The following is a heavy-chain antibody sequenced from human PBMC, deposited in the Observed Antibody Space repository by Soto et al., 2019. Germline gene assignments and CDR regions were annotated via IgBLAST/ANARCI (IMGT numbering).Heavy chain of an antibody. CDR3: ARLLLDYYYMDV. Sequence: ASVKVSCKASGYTFTSYGISWVRQAPGQGLEWMGWISAYNGNTNYAQKLQGRVTMTTDKSTSTAYMELRSLRSDDTAVYYCARLLLDYYYMDVWGKGTTVTVSS. CDR1: GYTFTSYG. J-gene: IGHJ6*03. D-gene: IGHD2-15*01. CDR2: ISAYNGNT. V-gene: IGHV1-18*01.